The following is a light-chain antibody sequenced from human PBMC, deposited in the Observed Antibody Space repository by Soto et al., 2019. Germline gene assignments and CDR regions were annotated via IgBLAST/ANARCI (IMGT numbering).Light chain of an antibody. V-gene: IGKV3-20*01. CDR3: QQYGGSPLLT. J-gene: IGKJ4*01. CDR1: QSVSSSF. Sequence: EIGMTQSPGTLSLSPGERATLSFRASQSVSSSFLAWYQQKPGQAPRLLIYGASSRATGIPDRFSGSGSGTDFTLTISRVEPEDFAVYYCQQYGGSPLLTFGGGTKVDNK. CDR2: GAS.